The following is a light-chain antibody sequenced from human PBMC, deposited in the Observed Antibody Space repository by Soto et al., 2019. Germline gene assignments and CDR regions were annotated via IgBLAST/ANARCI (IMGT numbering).Light chain of an antibody. V-gene: IGLV1-40*01. CDR2: GNS. CDR3: QSYDSSLSGDV. CDR1: SSNIGAGYD. J-gene: IGLJ1*01. Sequence: QSVLTQPPSVSGAPGQRVTISCTGSSSNIGAGYDVHWYQQLPGTAPKLLIYGNSNRPSGVPDRFSGSKSGTSASLAITGLQAEDEADYYGQSYDSSLSGDVFGTGTKVTV.